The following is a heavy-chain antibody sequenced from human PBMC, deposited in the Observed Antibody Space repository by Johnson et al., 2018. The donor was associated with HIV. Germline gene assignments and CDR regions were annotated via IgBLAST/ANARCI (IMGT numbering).Heavy chain of an antibody. D-gene: IGHD2-15*01. Sequence: MQLVESGGGVVQPGRSLRLSCAASGFTFSSYAMHWVRQAPGKGLEWVAVISYDGSNKYYADSVKGRFTISRDNSKNTLYLQMGSLRAEDTAIYYCARDRLGAARPNAFDIWGQGTMVTVSS. CDR2: ISYDGSNK. V-gene: IGHV3-30*14. CDR3: ARDRLGAARPNAFDI. J-gene: IGHJ3*02. CDR1: GFTFSSYA.